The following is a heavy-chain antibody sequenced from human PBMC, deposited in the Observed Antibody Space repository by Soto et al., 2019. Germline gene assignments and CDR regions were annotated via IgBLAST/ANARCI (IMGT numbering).Heavy chain of an antibody. CDR2: HYSGGST. CDR1: GFSVSSNY. D-gene: IGHD1-26*01. V-gene: IGHV3-53*01. CDR3: ARHRHPRGTVGATSPLXP. J-gene: IGHJ5*02. Sequence: GGSLRLSCAISGFSVSSNYLSWVRQAPGKWLEWVSVHYSGGSTYYADSVQGRFTISRDKSNNTLYLQMRRVRAEDTAVYFCARHRHPRGTVGATSPLXPWGQGTQVT.